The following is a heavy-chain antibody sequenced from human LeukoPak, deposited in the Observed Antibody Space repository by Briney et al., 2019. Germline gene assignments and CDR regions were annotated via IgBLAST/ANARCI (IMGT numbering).Heavy chain of an antibody. V-gene: IGHV4-34*01. D-gene: IGHD3-10*01. CDR3: ARHPYYYGSGSSRRGGWFDP. J-gene: IGHJ5*02. Sequence: SETLSLTCAVYGGSFSGYYWSWIRQPPGKELEWIGEINHSGSTNYNPSLKSRVTISVDTSKNQFSLKLSSVTAADTAVYYCARHPYYYGSGSSRRGGWFDPWGQGTLVTVSS. CDR1: GGSFSGYY. CDR2: INHSGST.